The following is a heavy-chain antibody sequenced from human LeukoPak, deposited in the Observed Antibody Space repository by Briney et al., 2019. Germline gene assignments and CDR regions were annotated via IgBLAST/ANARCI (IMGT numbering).Heavy chain of an antibody. V-gene: IGHV1-2*04. CDR3: AREVVGAIYYFDY. CDR1: GYTFTGYY. CDR2: INPNSGGT. Sequence: ASVKVSCKASGYTFTGYYMHWVRQAPGQGLEWMGWINPNSGGTNYAQKFQGWVTMTRDTSISTAYMELSRLRSDDTAVYYCAREVVGAIYYFDYWGQGTLVTVSS. D-gene: IGHD1-26*01. J-gene: IGHJ4*02.